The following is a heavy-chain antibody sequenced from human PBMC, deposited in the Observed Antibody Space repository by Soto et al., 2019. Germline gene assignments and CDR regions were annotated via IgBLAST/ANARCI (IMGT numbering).Heavy chain of an antibody. CDR2: IYYSGST. Sequence: QLQLQESGPGLVKPSETLSLTCTVSGGSISSSSYYWGWIRQPPGKGLEWIGSIYYSGSTYYNPSLKSRVTITVDTSKNQSSLKLSSVTAADTAVYYCARRGIAAAGRDDFDYWGQGTLVTVSS. D-gene: IGHD6-13*01. J-gene: IGHJ4*02. CDR3: ARRGIAAAGRDDFDY. CDR1: GGSISSSSYY. V-gene: IGHV4-39*01.